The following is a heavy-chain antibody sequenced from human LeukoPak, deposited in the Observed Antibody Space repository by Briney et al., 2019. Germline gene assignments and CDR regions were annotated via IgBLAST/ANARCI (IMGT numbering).Heavy chain of an antibody. D-gene: IGHD5-24*01. CDR1: GFTFSVYG. Sequence: GGSLRLSCAASGFTFSVYGMHWVRQAPGKGLEWVAFTRYDGSNKYYADSVKGRFTISRDNSKNTLYLQMNSLRAEDTAVYYCAKVGVEMAAGLGYWGQGTLVTVSS. V-gene: IGHV3-30*02. CDR2: TRYDGSNK. J-gene: IGHJ4*02. CDR3: AKVGVEMAAGLGY.